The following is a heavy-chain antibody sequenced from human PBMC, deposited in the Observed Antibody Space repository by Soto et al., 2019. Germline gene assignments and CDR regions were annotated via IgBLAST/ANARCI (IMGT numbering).Heavy chain of an antibody. Sequence: QITLNESGPTQVKPRQTLTLTCTFSGFSLTTSGVGVGWIRQSPGKAPEWLAIIYWDVDKRYCPSMKSRLTTTKDTSKNHVVLTMADLDPADTATYYCAHRVLRTVFGLVTTTAIYFDFWGQGTPVAVSS. J-gene: IGHJ4*02. CDR2: IYWDVDK. V-gene: IGHV2-5*02. CDR3: AHRVLRTVFGLVTTTAIYFDF. D-gene: IGHD3-3*01. CDR1: GFSLTTSGVG.